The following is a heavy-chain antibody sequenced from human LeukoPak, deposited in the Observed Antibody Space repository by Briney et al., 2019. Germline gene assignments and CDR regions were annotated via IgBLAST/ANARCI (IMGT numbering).Heavy chain of an antibody. J-gene: IGHJ3*02. D-gene: IGHD3-3*02. Sequence: PGGSLRLSCAVSGFTVSNNYMTWVRQAPGKGLEWVSVIYSGGTTYYAGSVKGRFTISRDNSSNTLYLQMNSLRADDTAVYYCANRISAALDIWGQGTMVTVSS. CDR2: IYSGGTT. CDR3: ANRISAALDI. V-gene: IGHV3-53*01. CDR1: GFTVSNNY.